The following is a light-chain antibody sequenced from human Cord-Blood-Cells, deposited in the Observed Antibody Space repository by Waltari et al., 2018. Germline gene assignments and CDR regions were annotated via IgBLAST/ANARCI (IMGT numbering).Light chain of an antibody. CDR2: AAS. CDR1: QSISSY. CDR3: QQYYSNPYT. Sequence: DIQMTQSPSSLSASVGDRVTITCRASQSISSYLNWFQQKPGKAPKPLIYAASSLQSGVPSRFSGSGSGTDFTLTISSLQPEDFATYYCQQYYSNPYTFGQGTKLEIK. V-gene: IGKV1-39*01. J-gene: IGKJ2*01.